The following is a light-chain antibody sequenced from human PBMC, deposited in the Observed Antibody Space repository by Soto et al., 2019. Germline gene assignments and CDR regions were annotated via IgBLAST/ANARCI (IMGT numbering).Light chain of an antibody. J-gene: IGKJ5*01. CDR1: QTVSNY. Sequence: EIVWTQSPATLSLSPGERATLSCRASQTVSNYLAWYQQKPGQAPRLLIYDASNRATGIPARFSGSGSGTDFTLTISSLEPEDFAVYYCQQRSNWPPIAVGQGTRVEIK. V-gene: IGKV3-11*01. CDR3: QQRSNWPPIA. CDR2: DAS.